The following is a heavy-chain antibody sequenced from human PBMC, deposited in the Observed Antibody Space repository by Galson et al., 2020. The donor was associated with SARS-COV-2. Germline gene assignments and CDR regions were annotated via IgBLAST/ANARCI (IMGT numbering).Heavy chain of an antibody. CDR2: ISAQTGNT. D-gene: IGHD2-8*02. J-gene: IGHJ4*02. V-gene: IGHV1-18*01. CDR3: ARDRLGYCSGGVCCRGDC. Sequence: ASVKVTCKASGYTFSSYGVSWPRQAPGQGLEWMGWISAQTGNTNYAQKLQGRVTMTTDKSTSKAYMELRSLRSDDTAVYYCARDRLGYCSGGVCCRGDCCGQGTLVTFSS. CDR1: GYTFSSYG.